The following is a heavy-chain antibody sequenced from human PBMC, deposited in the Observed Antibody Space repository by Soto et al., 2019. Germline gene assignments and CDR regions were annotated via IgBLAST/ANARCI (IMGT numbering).Heavy chain of an antibody. CDR2: ISDYKGNT. D-gene: IGHD2-2*01. J-gene: IGHJ5*02. CDR1: GYTFTSYG. CDR3: ARDGSLYCSSTSCYYNWFDP. V-gene: IGHV1-18*04. Sequence: EASMKVSCKASGYTFTSYGISWGRQAPGQGLEWMGWISDYKGNTNYAQKLQGRVTMTTDTSTSTAYMELRSLRSDDTAVYYCARDGSLYCSSTSCYYNWFDPWGQGTLVTVSS.